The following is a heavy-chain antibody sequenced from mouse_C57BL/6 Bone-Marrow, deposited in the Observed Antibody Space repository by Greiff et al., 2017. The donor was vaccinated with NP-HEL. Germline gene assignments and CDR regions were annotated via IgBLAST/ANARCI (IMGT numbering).Heavy chain of an antibody. J-gene: IGHJ1*03. CDR2: IYPGSGST. V-gene: IGHV1-55*01. CDR3: ARRYGSFHWYFDV. Sequence: VQLQQPGAELVKPGASVKMSCKASGYTFPSYWITWVKQRPGQGLEWIGDIYPGSGSTNYNEKFKSKATLTVDTSSSTAYMQLSSLTSEDSAVYYCARRYGSFHWYFDVWGTGTTVTVSS. CDR1: GYTFPSYW. D-gene: IGHD1-1*01.